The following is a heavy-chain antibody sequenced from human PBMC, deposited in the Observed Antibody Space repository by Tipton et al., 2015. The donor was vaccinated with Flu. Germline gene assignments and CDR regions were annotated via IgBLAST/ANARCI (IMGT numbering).Heavy chain of an antibody. Sequence: TLSLTCAVSGYSISSGYYWGWIRQPAGKGLEWIGQIYTSGSTKYNPSLKSRVTMSLDTSKNQFSLKMSSVTAADTAMYYCARDYGDLNWFDPWGQGTLVTVSS. CDR2: IYTSGST. CDR3: ARDYGDLNWFDP. D-gene: IGHD4-17*01. J-gene: IGHJ5*02. V-gene: IGHV4-61*09. CDR1: GYSISSGYY.